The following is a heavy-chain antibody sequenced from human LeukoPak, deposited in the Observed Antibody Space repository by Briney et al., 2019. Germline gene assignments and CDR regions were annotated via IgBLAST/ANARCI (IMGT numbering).Heavy chain of an antibody. CDR3: ARGMYYFDY. V-gene: IGHV4-59*12. CDR2: IYYSGST. Sequence: SETLSLTCTVSGDSISIYYWSWIRQPPGKGLEWIGYIYYSGSTKYNPSLKSRLTISVDTSKNQFSLKLSSVTAADTAVYYCARGMYYFDYWGQGTLVTVSS. J-gene: IGHJ4*02. CDR1: GDSISIYY.